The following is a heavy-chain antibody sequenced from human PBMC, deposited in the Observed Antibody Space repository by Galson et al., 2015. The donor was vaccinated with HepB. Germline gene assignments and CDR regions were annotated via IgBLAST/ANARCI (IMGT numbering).Heavy chain of an antibody. CDR2: ISAGGTT. D-gene: IGHD2-15*01. J-gene: IGHJ5*02. Sequence: SLRLSCAASGFTFSNYAMSWVRQAPGKGLEWVSSISAGGTTYYADSVKGRFTISRDNSQSTMSLQMNSLTAEDTAVYHCTKVFSNTWDISDRWGQGTLVTVSS. V-gene: IGHV3-23*01. CDR3: TKVFSNTWDISDR. CDR1: GFTFSNYA.